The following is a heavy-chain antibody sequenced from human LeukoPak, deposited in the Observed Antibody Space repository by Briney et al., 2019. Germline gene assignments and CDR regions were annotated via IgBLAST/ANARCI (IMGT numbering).Heavy chain of an antibody. J-gene: IGHJ6*02. CDR2: VISDGSSI. CDR3: ARGQLEWENYYYGMDV. V-gene: IGHV3-74*01. Sequence: GGSLRLSCAASGFTISSQCKLWVRQAPGKGLVWVSSVISDGSSISYADSVKGRFTISRDNAKNTLYLQMNSLRAEDTAVYYCARGQLEWENYYYGMDVWGQGTTVTVSS. D-gene: IGHD1-1*01. CDR1: GFTISSQC.